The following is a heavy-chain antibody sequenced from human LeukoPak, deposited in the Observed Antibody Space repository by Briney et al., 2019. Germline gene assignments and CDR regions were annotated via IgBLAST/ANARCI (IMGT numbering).Heavy chain of an antibody. CDR1: GFTFTTYW. D-gene: IGHD6-13*01. V-gene: IGHV3-7*01. Sequence: GGSLRLSCAASGFTFTTYWMAWLRQAPGKGLERVANIGQNGREKYHVDSVKGRFTISRDNAKNSLYLQMNSLRVEDMAVYYCAREVAVGIGAYNYWGQGILVTVSS. J-gene: IGHJ4*02. CDR2: IGQNGREK. CDR3: AREVAVGIGAYNY.